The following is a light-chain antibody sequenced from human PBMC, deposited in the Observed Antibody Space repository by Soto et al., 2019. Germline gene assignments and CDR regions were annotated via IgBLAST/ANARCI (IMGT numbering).Light chain of an antibody. J-gene: IGLJ1*01. CDR2: NNN. V-gene: IGLV1-44*01. Sequence: QSVLTQPPSASGTPGQRVTISCSGSSSNIGSKTVNWYQQLPGTAPKLLIYNNNQRPSGVPDRFSGSKSGTSASLAISGLQSEDDADYYCAAWDDSLNGYVFGTGTKLTVL. CDR1: SSNIGSKT. CDR3: AAWDDSLNGYV.